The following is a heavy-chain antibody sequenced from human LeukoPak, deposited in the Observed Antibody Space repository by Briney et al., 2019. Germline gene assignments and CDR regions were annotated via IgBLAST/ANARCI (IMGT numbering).Heavy chain of an antibody. V-gene: IGHV3-53*01. Sequence: GGSLRLSCAASGFTVSSNYMSWVRQAPGKGLEWVSVIYSGGSTYYADSVKGRFTVSRDNSKNTLYLQMNSLRAEDTAVYYCARDYYDSSGYYDDAFDIWGQGTMVTVSS. D-gene: IGHD3-22*01. CDR1: GFTVSSNY. CDR3: ARDYYDSSGYYDDAFDI. CDR2: IYSGGST. J-gene: IGHJ3*02.